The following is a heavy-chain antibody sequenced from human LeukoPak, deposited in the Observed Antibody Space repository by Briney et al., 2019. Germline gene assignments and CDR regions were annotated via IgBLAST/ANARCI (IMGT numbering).Heavy chain of an antibody. CDR2: MNPNSGNT. CDR3: ARSPANRGAARASGRLVNWFDP. V-gene: IGHV1-8*03. D-gene: IGHD6-13*01. J-gene: IGHJ5*02. Sequence: ASVKVSCKASGYTFTSYDINWVRQATGQGLEWMGWMNPNSGNTGYAQRFQGRVTITRNNYISTAYMELSSLRSEDTSLYYCARSPANRGAARASGRLVNWFDPWGQGTLVTVSS. CDR1: GYTFTSYD.